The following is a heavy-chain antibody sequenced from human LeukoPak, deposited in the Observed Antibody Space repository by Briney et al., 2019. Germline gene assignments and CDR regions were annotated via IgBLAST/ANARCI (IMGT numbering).Heavy chain of an antibody. D-gene: IGHD2-8*01. V-gene: IGHV1-46*01. CDR3: AREGYCTNGVCYGLPD. CDR1: GYTFTSYY. Sequence: GASVKVSCKASGYTFTSYYMHWVRQAPGQGLEWMGITNPSGGSTSYAQKFQGRVTMTGDTSTSTVYMELSSLRSEDTAVYYCAREGYCTNGVCYGLPDWGQGTLVTVSS. J-gene: IGHJ4*02. CDR2: TNPSGGST.